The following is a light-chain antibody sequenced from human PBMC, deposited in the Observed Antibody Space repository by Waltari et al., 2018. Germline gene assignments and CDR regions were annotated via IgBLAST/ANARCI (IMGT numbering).Light chain of an antibody. CDR1: SSNIGAPYN. J-gene: IGLJ3*02. Sequence: QSVLTQPPSVSGAPGQRGTISCTGSSSNIGAPYNVHWYQQIPQTAPKLLIYDHSLRPSGLPDRCSGSKSGTTASLAITELRSEDEAEYYCQSYDSGLIRVVFGGGTKVTFL. CDR2: DHS. CDR3: QSYDSGLIRVV. V-gene: IGLV1-40*01.